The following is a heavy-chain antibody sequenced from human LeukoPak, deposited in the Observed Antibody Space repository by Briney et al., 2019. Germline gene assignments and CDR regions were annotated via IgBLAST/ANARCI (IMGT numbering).Heavy chain of an antibody. J-gene: IGHJ4*02. CDR2: IKQDGSEK. V-gene: IGHV3-7*05. CDR1: RFTFSSYW. CDR3: AREGGYGGVFDY. D-gene: IGHD5-12*01. Sequence: GGSLILSCAASRFTFSSYWMTWVRQAPGKGLEWVANIKQDGSEKCYVGSVKGRFTISRDNTKNSLYLQMNSLRAEDTAVYYCAREGGYGGVFDYWGQGTLVTVSS.